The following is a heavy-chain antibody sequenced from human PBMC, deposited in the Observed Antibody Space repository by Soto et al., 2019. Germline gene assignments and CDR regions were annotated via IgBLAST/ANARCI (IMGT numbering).Heavy chain of an antibody. CDR3: AREGGGGYSSSWDRNWFDP. CDR2: IIPIFGTA. CDR1: GGTFSSYA. V-gene: IGHV1-69*06. D-gene: IGHD6-13*01. J-gene: IGHJ5*02. Sequence: QVQLVQSGAEVKKPGSSVKVSCKASGGTFSSYAISWVRQAPGQGLEWMGGIIPIFGTANYAQKFQGRVTITAEKSTSTAYMGLSSLRSEDTAVYYCAREGGGGYSSSWDRNWFDPWGQGTLVTVSS.